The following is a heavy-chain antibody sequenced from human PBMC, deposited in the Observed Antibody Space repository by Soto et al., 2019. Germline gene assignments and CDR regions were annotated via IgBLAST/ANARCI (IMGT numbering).Heavy chain of an antibody. CDR2: IYYSGST. CDR3: ARGDYYYYYGMDV. J-gene: IGHJ6*02. V-gene: IGHV4-59*02. Sequence: PSETLSLTCTVSGGSVSSYWWSWFRQPPGKGLERIGYIYYSGSTNYNPSLKSQVTISVDTSKNQFSLKLSSVTAADTAVYYCARGDYYYYYGMDVWGQGTTVTVSS. CDR1: GGSVSSYW.